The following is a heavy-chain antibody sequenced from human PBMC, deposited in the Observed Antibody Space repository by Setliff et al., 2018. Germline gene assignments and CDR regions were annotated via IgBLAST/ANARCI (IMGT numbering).Heavy chain of an antibody. Sequence: SETLSLTCAVYGGSFSGYYWSWIRQPPGKGLEWIGEINHSGSTNYNPSLKSRVTISVDTSKNQFSLNMISVTAADTALYYCARDKGDGYGVDAYAGGGFDIWGQGTMVTVSS. CDR1: GGSFSGYY. D-gene: IGHD4-17*01. CDR2: INHSGST. J-gene: IGHJ3*02. V-gene: IGHV4-34*01. CDR3: ARDKGDGYGVDAYAGGGFDI.